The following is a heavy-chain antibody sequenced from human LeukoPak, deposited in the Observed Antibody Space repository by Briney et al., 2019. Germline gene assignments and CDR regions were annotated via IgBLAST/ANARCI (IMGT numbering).Heavy chain of an antibody. CDR1: GYTFTSYD. CDR2: MNPNRGNT. Sequence: GASVKVSCKASGYTFTSYDINWVRQATGQGLEWMGWMNPNRGNTGYAQRFQGRVTMTRNTSISTAYMELSSLRSEDTAVYYCARTGAIRTRIWFDPWGQGTLVTVSS. CDR3: ARTGAIRTRIWFDP. J-gene: IGHJ5*02. V-gene: IGHV1-8*01. D-gene: IGHD2-2*02.